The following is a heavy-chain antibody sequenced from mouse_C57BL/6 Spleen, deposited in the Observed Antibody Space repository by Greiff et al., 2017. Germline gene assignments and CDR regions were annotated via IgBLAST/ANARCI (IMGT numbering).Heavy chain of an antibody. D-gene: IGHD2-1*01. CDR1: GFTFSSYG. CDR3: AGHEYYYGPRRGFAY. CDR2: ISSGGSYT. V-gene: IGHV5-6*02. J-gene: IGHJ3*01. Sequence: EVKVVESGGDLVKPGGSLKLSCAASGFTFSSYGMSWVRQTPDKRLEWVATISSGGSYTYYPDSVKGRFTISRDNAMNTLYLQMSSLKSENRAMYDCAGHEYYYGPRRGFAYWGQGTLVTVSA.